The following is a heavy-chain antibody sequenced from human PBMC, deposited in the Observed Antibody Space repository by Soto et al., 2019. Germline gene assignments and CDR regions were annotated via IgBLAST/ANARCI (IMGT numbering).Heavy chain of an antibody. CDR3: ARVRTYCTSRSCHDY. V-gene: IGHV1-18*01. CDR2: ISAYNGNT. Sequence: QVQLVQSGAEVKKPGASVKVSCKTSGYTFTSSGISWVRQAPGQGLEWMGWISAYNGNTGYAQKFQGRVSMTTDTSTSTDYMELRSLRSDDTAVYYCARVRTYCTSRSCHDYGGKGTLVAVSS. CDR1: GYTFTSSG. J-gene: IGHJ4*02. D-gene: IGHD2-2*01.